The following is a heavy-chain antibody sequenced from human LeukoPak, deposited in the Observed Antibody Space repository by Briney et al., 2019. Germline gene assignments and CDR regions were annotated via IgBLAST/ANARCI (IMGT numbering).Heavy chain of an antibody. J-gene: IGHJ5*02. CDR3: AKDLVRDLWLGES. CDR1: GFTFSHYG. Sequence: PGGSLRLSCASSGFTFSHYGMHWVRQAPGKVLEWVAFIRFNGNEESYADSVKGRFTISRDNAKNTLYLQMNSLRAEDTAVYYCAKDLVRDLWLGESWGQGTLVTVSS. CDR2: IRFNGNEE. V-gene: IGHV3-30*02. D-gene: IGHD3-10*01.